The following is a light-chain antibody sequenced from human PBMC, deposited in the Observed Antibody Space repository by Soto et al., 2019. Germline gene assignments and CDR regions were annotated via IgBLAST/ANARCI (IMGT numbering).Light chain of an antibody. Sequence: QSALTQPRSVSGSPGQSVTISCTGTTSDVGGYKYVSWYQQHPGRAPKVMIYDVSKRPSGVPDRFSGSKSGNTASLTISGLQTEDEADYYCCSYAGNDIYVFGTGTKLTVL. CDR2: DVS. J-gene: IGLJ1*01. CDR3: CSYAGNDIYV. V-gene: IGLV2-11*01. CDR1: TSDVGGYKY.